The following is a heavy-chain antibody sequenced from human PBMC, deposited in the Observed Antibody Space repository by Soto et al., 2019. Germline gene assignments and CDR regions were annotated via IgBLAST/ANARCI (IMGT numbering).Heavy chain of an antibody. CDR3: ARTSGYYHYYRMDG. CDR1: SYTFTSSG. J-gene: IGHJ6*02. V-gene: IGHV1-18*04. CDR2: ISSYKGKT. Sequence: GASVTVSCKASSYTFTSSGIIRVRQALGQGRVCIGWISSYKGKTNYAQKLQGKVTMTTDRSTSTAYRELRSLRSDDTAVYYCARTSGYYHYYRMDGWDQATTDTVSS. D-gene: IGHD6-19*01.